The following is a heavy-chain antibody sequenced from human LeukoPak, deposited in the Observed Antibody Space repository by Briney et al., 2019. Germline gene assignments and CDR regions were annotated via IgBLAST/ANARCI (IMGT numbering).Heavy chain of an antibody. CDR3: ASVGAWAGVVGTTPYWYFDL. V-gene: IGHV4-4*07. Sequence: SETLSLTCTVSGGSISSYYWSWIRQPAGKGLEWIGRIYTSGSTNYNPSLKSRVTMSVDTSKNQFSLKLSSVTAADTAVYFCASVGAWAGVVGTTPYWYFDLWGRGTLVTVSS. J-gene: IGHJ2*01. CDR2: IYTSGST. D-gene: IGHD1-26*01. CDR1: GGSISSYY.